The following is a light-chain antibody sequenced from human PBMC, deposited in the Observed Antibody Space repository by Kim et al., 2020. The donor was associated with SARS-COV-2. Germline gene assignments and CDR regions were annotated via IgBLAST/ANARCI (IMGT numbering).Light chain of an antibody. CDR2: GVS. J-gene: IGKJ4*01. CDR3: QQYESVPFT. CDR1: QSVTRRY. Sequence: PGERATLSCRASQSVTRRYLAWYQQKPGQAPRLLMNGVSSRATGIPDRFSGSGSGTDFTLSISRLEPEDFAVYYCQQYESVPFTFGGGTKVEIK. V-gene: IGKV3-20*01.